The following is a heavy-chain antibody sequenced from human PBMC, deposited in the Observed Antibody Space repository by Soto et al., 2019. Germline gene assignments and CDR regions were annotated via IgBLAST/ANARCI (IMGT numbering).Heavy chain of an antibody. Sequence: SETLSLTCAVYGGSFSGYYWSWIRQPPGKGLEWIGEINHSGSTNYNPSLKSRVTISVDTSKNQFSLKLSSVTAADTAVYYCARKGTDQLLSATIDPWGQGTLVTVSS. V-gene: IGHV4-34*01. CDR1: GGSFSGYY. J-gene: IGHJ5*02. D-gene: IGHD2-2*01. CDR2: INHSGST. CDR3: ARKGTDQLLSATIDP.